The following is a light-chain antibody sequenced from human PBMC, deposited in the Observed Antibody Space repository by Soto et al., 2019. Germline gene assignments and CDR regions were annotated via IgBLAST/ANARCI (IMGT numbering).Light chain of an antibody. CDR2: GAS. CDR3: QQYNNWLRT. V-gene: IGKV3-15*01. CDR1: QSLSSS. J-gene: IGKJ1*01. Sequence: EIVMTQSPATLSVSPGERATLSCRASQSLSSSLAWYQSKPGQAPRLLIYGASTRATGIPVRFSGSGSGTEFTLTISSLQAEDFAVYYCQQYNNWLRTFGHGTKVEI.